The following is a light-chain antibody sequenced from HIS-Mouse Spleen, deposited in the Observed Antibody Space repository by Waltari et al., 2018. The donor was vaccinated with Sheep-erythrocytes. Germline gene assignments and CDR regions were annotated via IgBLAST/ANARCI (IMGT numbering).Light chain of an antibody. CDR2: EGS. CDR3: CSYAGSSTPWV. J-gene: IGLJ3*02. V-gene: IGLV2-23*01. CDR1: SSDVGSYNL. Sequence: QSALTQPASVSGSPGQSITISCTGTSSDVGSYNLVSWYKQHPGNAPKLMLYEGSKRHSWCSNRFYGSKSGNTASLTISGLQAEDEADYYCCSYAGSSTPWVFGGGTKLTVL.